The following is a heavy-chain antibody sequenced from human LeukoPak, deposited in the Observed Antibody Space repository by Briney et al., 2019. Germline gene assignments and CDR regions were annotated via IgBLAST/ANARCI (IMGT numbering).Heavy chain of an antibody. CDR2: IKQDGSEK. D-gene: IGHD1-26*01. CDR1: GFTFSSYW. V-gene: IGHV3-7*01. CDR3: AKGSGSYPGKGLDY. Sequence: GGSLRLSCAASGFTFSSYWMSWVRQAPGKGLEWVANIKQDGSEKYYVDSVMGRFTISRDNAKNSLYLQMNSLRAEDTAVYYCAKGSGSYPGKGLDYWGQGTLVTVSS. J-gene: IGHJ4*02.